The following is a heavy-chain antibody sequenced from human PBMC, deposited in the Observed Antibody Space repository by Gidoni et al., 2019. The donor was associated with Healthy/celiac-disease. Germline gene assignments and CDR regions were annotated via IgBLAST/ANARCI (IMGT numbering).Heavy chain of an antibody. Sequence: QVQLVESGGGVVQPGRSLRLSCAASGFTFSSYAMHWVRQAPGKGLEWVAVISYDGSNKYYADSVKGRFTISRDNSKNTRYLQMNSLRAEDTAVYYCASSGGWELLRGPDYWGQGTLVTVSS. V-gene: IGHV3-30-3*01. CDR3: ASSGGWELLRGPDY. D-gene: IGHD1-26*01. CDR1: GFTFSSYA. CDR2: ISYDGSNK. J-gene: IGHJ4*02.